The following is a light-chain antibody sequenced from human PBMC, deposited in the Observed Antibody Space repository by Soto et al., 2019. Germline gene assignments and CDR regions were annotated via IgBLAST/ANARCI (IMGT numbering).Light chain of an antibody. CDR3: AAWDDSLSGRV. CDR2: RNN. J-gene: IGLJ2*01. V-gene: IGLV1-47*01. Sequence: QSVLTQPPSASGTPGQRVTISCSGSSSNIESNYVYWYQQLPGTAPKLLIYRNNQRPSGVPDRFSGSKSGTSASLAISGLRSEDEADYYCAAWDDSLSGRVFGGGTQLTVL. CDR1: SSNIESNY.